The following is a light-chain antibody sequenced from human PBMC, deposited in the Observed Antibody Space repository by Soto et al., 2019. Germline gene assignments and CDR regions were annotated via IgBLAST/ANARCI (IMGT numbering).Light chain of an antibody. V-gene: IGLV2-8*01. J-gene: IGLJ2*01. CDR1: SSDVGGHNY. CDR3: SSYASSNTHVV. CDR2: EVS. Sequence: QSALTQPPSASGSPGQSVTISCTGTSSDVGGHNYVSWYQQYPGKAPKLMIYEVSKRPSGVPDRFSGSKSGNTASLTVSGLQAEDEADYYCSSYASSNTHVVFGGGTKVTVL.